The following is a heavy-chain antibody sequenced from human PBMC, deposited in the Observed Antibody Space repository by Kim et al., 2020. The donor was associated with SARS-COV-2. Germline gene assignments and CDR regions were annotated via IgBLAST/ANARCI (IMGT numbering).Heavy chain of an antibody. Sequence: GGSLRLSCAASGFTFDDYAMHWVRQAPGKGLEWVSGISWNSGSIGYADSVKGRFTISRDNAKNSLYLQMNSLRAEDTALYYCAHIAVAATVSYWGQGTLVTVSS. D-gene: IGHD6-19*01. V-gene: IGHV3-9*01. J-gene: IGHJ4*02. CDR3: AHIAVAATVSY. CDR2: ISWNSGSI. CDR1: GFTFDDYA.